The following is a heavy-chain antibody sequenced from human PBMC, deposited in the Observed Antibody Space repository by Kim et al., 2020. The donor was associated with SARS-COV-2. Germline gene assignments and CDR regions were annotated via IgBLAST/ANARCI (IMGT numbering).Heavy chain of an antibody. Sequence: ASVKVSCKASGYTFTSYYMHWVRQAPGQGLEWMGIINPSGGSTSYAKKFQGRVTMTRDTSTSTVYMELSSLRSEDTAVYYCARTPNYDFWSENWYFDLWCRGTRVTVSS. J-gene: IGHJ2*01. CDR3: ARTPNYDFWSENWYFDL. CDR1: GYTFTSYY. D-gene: IGHD3-3*01. V-gene: IGHV1-46*01. CDR2: INPSGGST.